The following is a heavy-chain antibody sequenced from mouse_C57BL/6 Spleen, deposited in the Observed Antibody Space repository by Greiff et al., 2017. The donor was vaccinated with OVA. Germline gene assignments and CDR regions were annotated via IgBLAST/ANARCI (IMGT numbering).Heavy chain of an antibody. V-gene: IGHV1-42*01. J-gene: IGHJ3*01. Sequence: EVQLQESGPELVKPGASVKISCKASGYSFTGYYMNWVKQSPEKSLEWIGEINPSTGGTTYNQKFKAKATLTVDKSSSTAYMQLKSLTSEDSAVYYCAGYYSNYVWFAYWGQGTLVTVSA. CDR3: AGYYSNYVWFAY. CDR2: INPSTGGT. D-gene: IGHD2-5*01. CDR1: GYSFTGYY.